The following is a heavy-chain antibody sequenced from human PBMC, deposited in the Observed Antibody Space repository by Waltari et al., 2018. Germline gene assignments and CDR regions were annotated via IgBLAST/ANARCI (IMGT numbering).Heavy chain of an antibody. J-gene: IGHJ6*02. Sequence: EVQLLESGGGLVQPGGSLRLSCAASGFTFSSYALSWVRQSPGKGLEWVSAISGSGGSTYYADSVKGRFTISRDNSKNTLYLQMNSLRAEDTAVYYCAKWLDYYYYYGMDVWGQGTTVTVSS. D-gene: IGHD5-12*01. CDR2: ISGSGGST. V-gene: IGHV3-23*01. CDR3: AKWLDYYYYYGMDV. CDR1: GFTFSSYA.